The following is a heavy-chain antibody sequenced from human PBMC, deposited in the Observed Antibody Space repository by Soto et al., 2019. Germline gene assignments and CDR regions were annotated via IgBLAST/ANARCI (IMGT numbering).Heavy chain of an antibody. D-gene: IGHD4-4*01. CDR3: ATARRGTVSLLAD. J-gene: IGHJ1*01. CDR2: LNPYNSAT. CDR1: GYPFNDNH. V-gene: IGHV1-2*04. Sequence: QVHLVQSGAEVKRPGASVKVSCKASGYPFNDNHIHWIRQAPGQGLEWMGWLNPYNSATKYASKFQGWVTLTRDTSITTPYMELNGLKSDDTAIYYCATARRGTVSLLADWGQGTLVTVSS.